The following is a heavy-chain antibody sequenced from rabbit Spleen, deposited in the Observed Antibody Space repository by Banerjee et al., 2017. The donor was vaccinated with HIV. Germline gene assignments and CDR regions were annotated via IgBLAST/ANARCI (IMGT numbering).Heavy chain of an antibody. Sequence: EQLEESGGGLVKPEGSLTLTCKASGVSLNDKDVMCWVRQAPGKGLEWIACINIATGKSVYASWAKGRFIMFRTSSTTVTLQMTSLTAADTATYFCARDLVTVIGWNFGWWGQGTLVTV. CDR3: ARDLVTVIGWNFGW. D-gene: IGHD4-1*01. J-gene: IGHJ6*01. CDR1: GVSLNDKDV. V-gene: IGHV1S45*01. CDR2: INIATGKS.